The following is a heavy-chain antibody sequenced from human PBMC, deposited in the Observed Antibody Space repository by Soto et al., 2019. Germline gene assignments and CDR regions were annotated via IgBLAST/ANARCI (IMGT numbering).Heavy chain of an antibody. CDR1: GYTLTSNG. CDR3: ARDCPITMVRGVMGHYYYGMDV. Sequence: ASVKASSKASGYTLTSNGISWVRQAPGQGLEWMGWISAYNGNTNYAQKLQGRVTMTTDTSTSTAYMELRSLRSDDTAVYYCARDCPITMVRGVMGHYYYGMDVWGQGTTVTVSS. V-gene: IGHV1-18*01. J-gene: IGHJ6*02. CDR2: ISAYNGNT. D-gene: IGHD3-10*01.